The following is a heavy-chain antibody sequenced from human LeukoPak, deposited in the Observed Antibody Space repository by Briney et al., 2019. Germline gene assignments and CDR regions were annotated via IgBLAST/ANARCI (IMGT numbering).Heavy chain of an antibody. CDR1: GFTFGSYW. V-gene: IGHV3-74*01. J-gene: IGHJ4*02. CDR3: AREGGAYYFDY. Sequence: PGGSLRLSCAASGFTFGSYWMHWVRQAPGKGLVWVSRINSDGSSTSYADSVKGRFTISRDNAKNTLYLQMNSLRAEDTAVYYCAREGGAYYFDYWGQGTLVTVSS. CDR2: INSDGSST. D-gene: IGHD3-16*01.